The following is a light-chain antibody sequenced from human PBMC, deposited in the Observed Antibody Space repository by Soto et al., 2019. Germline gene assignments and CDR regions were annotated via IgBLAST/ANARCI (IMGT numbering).Light chain of an antibody. J-gene: IGKJ2*01. CDR1: QPVDGTY. CDR2: SAS. V-gene: IGKV3-20*01. Sequence: VLTQSPGTLSLSPGERATLSCKASQPVDGTYLAWYQQKPGQAPTILIYSASTRASGTPDRFSGSGSGADFTLTISRLGPEDLAVYYCQLYGKSRGYTFGQGTKLQI. CDR3: QLYGKSRGYT.